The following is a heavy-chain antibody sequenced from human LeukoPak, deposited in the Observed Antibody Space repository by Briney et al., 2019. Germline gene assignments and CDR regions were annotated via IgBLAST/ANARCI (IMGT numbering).Heavy chain of an antibody. CDR2: ISSSGSTI. V-gene: IGHV3-48*03. CDR1: GFTFSSYE. J-gene: IGHJ4*02. Sequence: GGSLRLSCAASGFTFSSYEMNWVRQAPGKGLEWVSYISSSGSTIYYADSVKGRFTISRDNAKNSLYLQMSSLRAEDTAVYYCASGLGNFDYWGQGTLVTVSS. CDR3: ASGLGNFDY. D-gene: IGHD5-12*01.